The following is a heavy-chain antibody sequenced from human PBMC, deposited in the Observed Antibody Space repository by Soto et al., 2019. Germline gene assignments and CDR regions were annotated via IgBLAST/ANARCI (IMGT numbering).Heavy chain of an antibody. J-gene: IGHJ4*02. CDR1: GFTFSSYG. CDR3: ARGSLPYDSSGYSN. D-gene: IGHD3-22*01. V-gene: IGHV3-33*01. CDR2: ICYDGSNN. Sequence: PGGSLRLSCAASGFTFSSYGMHWVRQAPGKGLEWVVVICYDGSNNYYADSVKGRFSISRDNSKNTLYLQMNSLRAEDSAVYYCARGSLPYDSSGYSNWGQGTLVTVSS.